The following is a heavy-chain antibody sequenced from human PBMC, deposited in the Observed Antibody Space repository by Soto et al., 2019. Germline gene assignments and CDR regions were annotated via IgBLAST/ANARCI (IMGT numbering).Heavy chain of an antibody. Sequence: SETLSLTCNVSGDSISSGRYYWSWIRQHPEKGLEWIGYIYYSGSTNYNPSLKSRVTISVDTSKNQFSLKLSSVTAADTAVYYCAVGATKTEYYFDYWGQGTLVTVSS. CDR3: AVGATKTEYYFDY. D-gene: IGHD1-26*01. CDR1: GDSISSGRYY. J-gene: IGHJ4*02. CDR2: IYYSGST. V-gene: IGHV4-61*01.